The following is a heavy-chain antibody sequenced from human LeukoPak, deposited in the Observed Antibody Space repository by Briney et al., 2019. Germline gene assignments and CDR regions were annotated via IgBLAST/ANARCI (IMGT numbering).Heavy chain of an antibody. CDR2: IYYSGST. V-gene: IGHV4-59*01. D-gene: IGHD3-10*01. CDR1: GGSISSYY. Sequence: SETLSLTCTVSGGSISSYYWSWIRQPPGKGLEWIGYIYYSGSTNYNPSLKSRVTISVDTSKNQFSLKLSSVTAADTAVYYCARDRPLLWGDASDIWGQGTMVTVSS. J-gene: IGHJ3*02. CDR3: ARDRPLLWGDASDI.